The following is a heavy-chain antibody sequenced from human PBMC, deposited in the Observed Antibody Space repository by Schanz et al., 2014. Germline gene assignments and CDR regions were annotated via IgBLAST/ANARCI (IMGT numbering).Heavy chain of an antibody. J-gene: IGHJ5*02. CDR3: AREPLSGYNWFDP. D-gene: IGHD6-25*01. CDR1: GGSVSSGTYY. Sequence: QVQLQESGPGLVKPSQTLSLSCTVSGGSVSSGTYYWSWLRQPAGKGLEWIGRIYTSGSTNYNPSLKSRVPIPLATPKNQFSLKLSSVTAADTAVYYCAREPLSGYNWFDPWGQGSLVTVSS. V-gene: IGHV4-61*02. CDR2: IYTSGST.